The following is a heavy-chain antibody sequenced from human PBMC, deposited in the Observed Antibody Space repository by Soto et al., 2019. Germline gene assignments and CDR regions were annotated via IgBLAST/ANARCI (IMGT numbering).Heavy chain of an antibody. Sequence: QVQLVQSGAEVKKPGSSVKVSCKASGGTFSSYAISWVRQAPGQGLEWMGGIIPIFGTANYAQKFQGRVTITADESTRTAYMELSSLGSEDTAGYYCARYYLKPYSRSARTFVYWVQATLVTVSS. CDR3: ARYYLKPYSRSARTFVY. V-gene: IGHV1-69*01. CDR2: IIPIFGTA. CDR1: GGTFSSYA. D-gene: IGHD6-13*01. J-gene: IGHJ4*01.